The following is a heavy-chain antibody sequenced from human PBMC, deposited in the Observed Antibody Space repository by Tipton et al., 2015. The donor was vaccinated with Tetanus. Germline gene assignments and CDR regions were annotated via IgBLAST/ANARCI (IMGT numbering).Heavy chain of an antibody. D-gene: IGHD5-12*01. Sequence: SLRLSCEVSGFIFSSYAMSWVRQAPGMGLEWVSIIGGSGATPYYAESVRGRFTISRDISKSTLFLQMDGLRAEDSALYYCAKAFNAYDWYFDLWGRGTLVTVSS. CDR1: GFIFSSYA. CDR3: AKAFNAYDWYFDL. J-gene: IGHJ2*01. V-gene: IGHV3-23*01. CDR2: IGGSGATP.